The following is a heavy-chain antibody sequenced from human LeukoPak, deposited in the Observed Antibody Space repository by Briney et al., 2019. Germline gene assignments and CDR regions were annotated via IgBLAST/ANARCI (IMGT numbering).Heavy chain of an antibody. J-gene: IGHJ1*01. Sequence: GESLEISCKGSEYSFTNYWIGWVRQMPGKGLEWMGIIYPGDSDTRYSPSFQGQVTISADKSISTAYLQWSSLKASDTAMYFCATYAGRYSKYFQHWGLGPLHNVSS. CDR3: ATYAGRYSKYFQH. CDR1: EYSFTNYW. V-gene: IGHV5-51*01. CDR2: IYPGDSDT. D-gene: IGHD2-21*01.